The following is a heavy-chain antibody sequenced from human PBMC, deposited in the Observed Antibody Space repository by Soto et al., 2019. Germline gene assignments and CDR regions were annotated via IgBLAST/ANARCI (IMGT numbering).Heavy chain of an antibody. V-gene: IGHV1-69*01. Sequence: QVQLVQSGAEVKKPGSSVKVSCTASGGTFNRYAISWVRQAPGQGLEWMGVIIPIFGIGNDAQRFQGRVKITADESTGTAYMELSSLISAETGAYSCARSVITLFGAVFIPPHFHSEMDAWGQGKTVTFSS. CDR2: IIPIFGIG. J-gene: IGHJ6*02. CDR3: ARSVITLFGAVFIPPHFHSEMDA. D-gene: IGHD3-3*01. CDR1: GGTFNRYA.